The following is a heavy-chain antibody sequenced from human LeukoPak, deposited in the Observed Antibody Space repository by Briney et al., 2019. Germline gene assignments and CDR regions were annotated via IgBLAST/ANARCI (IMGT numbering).Heavy chain of an antibody. CDR2: ISAYNGNT. CDR3: ARVGDYDGVEYFDY. CDR1: GYTFTSYG. J-gene: IGHJ4*02. Sequence: ASVKVSCKASGYTFTSYGISWVRQAPGQGLKWMGWISAYNGNTNYAQKLQGRVTMTTDTSTSTAYMELRSLRSDDTAVYYCARVGDYDGVEYFDYWGQGTLVTVSS. V-gene: IGHV1-18*01. D-gene: IGHD3-22*01.